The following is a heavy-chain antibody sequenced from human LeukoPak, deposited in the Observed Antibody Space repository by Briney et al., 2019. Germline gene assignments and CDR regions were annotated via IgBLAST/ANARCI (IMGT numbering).Heavy chain of an antibody. CDR2: ISGSGGST. CDR1: GFTFSSYA. V-gene: IGHV3-23*01. Sequence: GGSLRLSCAASGFTFSSYAMSWVRQAPGKGLEWVSAISGSGGSTYYADSVKGRFTFSRDNSKNTLYLQMTSLGAEDTAVYYCAKVRAGCSTTDCFGWFDPWGQGTLVTVSS. D-gene: IGHD2-2*01. J-gene: IGHJ5*02. CDR3: AKVRAGCSTTDCFGWFDP.